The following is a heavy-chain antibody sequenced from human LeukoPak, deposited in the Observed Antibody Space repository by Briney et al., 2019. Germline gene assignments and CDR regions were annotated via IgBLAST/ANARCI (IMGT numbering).Heavy chain of an antibody. CDR2: INHSGST. J-gene: IGHJ3*02. V-gene: IGHV4-34*01. Sequence: SETLSLTCAVYGGSFSGCYWSWIRQPPGKGLEWIGEINHSGSTNYNPSLKSRVTVSVDTSKNQFSLKLSSVTAADTAVYYCARGREGRSGAFDIWGQGTMVTVSS. D-gene: IGHD1-26*01. CDR1: GGSFSGCY. CDR3: ARGREGRSGAFDI.